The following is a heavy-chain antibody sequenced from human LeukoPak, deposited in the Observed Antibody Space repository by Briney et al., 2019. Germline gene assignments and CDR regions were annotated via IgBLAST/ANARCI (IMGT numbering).Heavy chain of an antibody. CDR1: GYRFTSYW. D-gene: IGHD4-17*01. V-gene: IGHV5-51*01. J-gene: IGHJ4*02. CDR3: ARHLGTVTTGDY. Sequence: PGGSLRLSCKGSGYRFTSYWIGWVRQMPGKGLEWMGIIYPGDSDTRYSPSFQGHVTISADKSISTAYLQWSSLKASDTAMYYCARHLGTVTTGDYWGQGTLVTVSS. CDR2: IYPGDSDT.